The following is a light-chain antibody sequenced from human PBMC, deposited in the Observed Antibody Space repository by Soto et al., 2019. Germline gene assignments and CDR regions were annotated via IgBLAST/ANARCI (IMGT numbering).Light chain of an antibody. J-gene: IGKJ1*01. V-gene: IGKV3-15*01. CDR3: QQYNKWPLT. CDR1: QSVSSN. CDR2: GAS. Sequence: EIVMTQSPATLSVSPGERATLSCRASQSVSSNLAWYQQKPGQAPRLLIYGASTRATGIPARFSGSWSGTEFTLTISSLQSEDFAVYYCQQYNKWPLTFGQGTKVEIK.